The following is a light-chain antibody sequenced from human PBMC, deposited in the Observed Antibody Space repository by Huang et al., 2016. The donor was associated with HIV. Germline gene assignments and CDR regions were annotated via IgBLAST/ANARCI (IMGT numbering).Light chain of an antibody. V-gene: IGKV3-15*01. CDR2: GAS. Sequence: EIVMTQSLATLSVSPGERATLSCRASQSVSSTLAWFQQKPGQAPRLLIYGASTRATGIPARFSGSGSGTEFTLSISSLQSEDFAVYYCQQYNNWPDTFGQGTKLEIK. CDR1: QSVSST. J-gene: IGKJ2*01. CDR3: QQYNNWPDT.